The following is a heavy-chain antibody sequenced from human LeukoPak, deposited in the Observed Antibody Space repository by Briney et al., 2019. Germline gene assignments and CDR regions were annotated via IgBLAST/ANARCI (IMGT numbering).Heavy chain of an antibody. D-gene: IGHD1-26*01. CDR2: ISYDGSYK. J-gene: IGHJ3*02. CDR1: RFPFSNYG. V-gene: IGHV3-30*18. CDR3: AKDYLGASHTFDI. Sequence: PGMSLRLSCAASRFPFSNYGMHWVRQAPGKGLEWVAVISYDGSYKHYADPVKGRFTISRDTSKNTLYLQMNSLRGEDTAVYYCAKDYLGASHTFDIWGQGTLVTVSS.